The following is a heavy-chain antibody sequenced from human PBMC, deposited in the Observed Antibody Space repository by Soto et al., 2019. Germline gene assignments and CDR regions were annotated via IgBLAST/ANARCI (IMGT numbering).Heavy chain of an antibody. CDR2: ISARGGSS. Sequence: DVQLLEAGGGLVQPGGSLRLSCAASGFSFSSYAMVWVRQAPGKGLEWVAVISARGGSSYFADSVKGRFTLSRDNSKNVLSLEMNSLRAEDTAIYVCAKGSIEYSASVDKWGQGTLVVVSS. CDR3: AKGSIEYSASVDK. D-gene: IGHD5-12*01. V-gene: IGHV3-23*01. CDR1: GFSFSSYA. J-gene: IGHJ4*02.